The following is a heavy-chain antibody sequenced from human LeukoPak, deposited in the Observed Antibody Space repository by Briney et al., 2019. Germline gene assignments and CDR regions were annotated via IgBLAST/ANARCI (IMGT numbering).Heavy chain of an antibody. CDR3: AKDLAAVPGNKYFAY. CDR2: ISGSGGST. J-gene: IGHJ4*02. CDR1: GFTFSTYD. Sequence: PGGSLRLSCAASGFTFSTYDMTWFRQAPGKGLEWVSSISGSGGSTYYADSVKGRFTTSRDNSKNTLYLQMNGLRAEDTAVYYCAKDLAAVPGNKYFAYWGQGTLVTVSS. V-gene: IGHV3-23*01. D-gene: IGHD6-19*01.